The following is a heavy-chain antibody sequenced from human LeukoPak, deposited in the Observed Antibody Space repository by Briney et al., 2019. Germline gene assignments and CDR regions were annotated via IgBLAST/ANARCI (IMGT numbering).Heavy chain of an antibody. Sequence: SETLSLTCTVSGGSISSYYWNWIRQPPGKGQEWIGYIYYSGSTNYNPSLKSRVTISVDTSKKQFSLKLSSVTAADTAVYYCARGLSGWFFPFGYWGQGTLVTVSS. D-gene: IGHD6-19*01. V-gene: IGHV4-59*01. J-gene: IGHJ4*02. CDR1: GGSISSYY. CDR2: IYYSGST. CDR3: ARGLSGWFFPFGY.